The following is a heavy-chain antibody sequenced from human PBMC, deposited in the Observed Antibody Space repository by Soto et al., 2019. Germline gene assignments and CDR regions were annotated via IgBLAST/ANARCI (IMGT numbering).Heavy chain of an antibody. Sequence: SETLSLTCGVPVGSLSGYYFGWIRQTPGKGLEWIGEISQSGDTIYNPSLKTRVNMLVDRSKNQFSLNLTSVTAADTAVYYCASIPPGPRYFDNCGQGTLVT. CDR1: VGSLSGYY. J-gene: IGHJ1*01. V-gene: IGHV4-34*01. CDR3: ASIPPGPRYFDN. CDR2: ISQSGDT.